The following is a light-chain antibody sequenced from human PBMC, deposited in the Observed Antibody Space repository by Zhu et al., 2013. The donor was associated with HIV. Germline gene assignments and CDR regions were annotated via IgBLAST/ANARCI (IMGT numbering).Light chain of an antibody. V-gene: IGKV3-20*01. Sequence: VMTQSPVTLSVSPGETATLSCRASQIVDNDIAWYQQKAGQPPRLLISGTSSRATGIPPRFSGSGSGTDFTLAISSLEPEDFAVYYCQQYGSPWAFGQGTKVEIK. CDR2: GTS. J-gene: IGKJ1*01. CDR1: QIVDND. CDR3: QQYGSPWA.